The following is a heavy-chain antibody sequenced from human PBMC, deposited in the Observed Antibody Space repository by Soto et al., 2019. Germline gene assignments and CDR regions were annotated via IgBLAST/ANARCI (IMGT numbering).Heavy chain of an antibody. CDR3: AKVSSPHYYDSSGYYYDTPVFDY. D-gene: IGHD3-22*01. Sequence: PGGSLSLSCAASGFTFSSYAMSWVRQAPGKGLEWVSVVSGSGGSTYYADSVKGRFTISRDNSKNTLYLQMNSLRAEDTAVYYCAKVSSPHYYDSSGYYYDTPVFDYWGQGTLVTVSS. CDR1: GFTFSSYA. V-gene: IGHV3-23*01. J-gene: IGHJ4*02. CDR2: VSGSGGST.